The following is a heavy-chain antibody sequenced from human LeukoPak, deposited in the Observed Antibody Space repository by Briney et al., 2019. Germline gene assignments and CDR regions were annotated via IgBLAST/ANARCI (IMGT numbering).Heavy chain of an antibody. CDR1: GYTFTDYY. J-gene: IGHJ1*01. CDR2: IDPSSGGT. CDR3: ARGDGVYVLGFQH. D-gene: IGHD5/OR15-5a*01. Sequence: ASVKVSCKASGYTFTDYYIHWVRQAPGHGLEWMGRIDPSSGGTNYAQRFQGWVTMTRDTSISTAYMDLSRLTSDDTAVYFCARGDGVYVLGFQHWGQGTLVTVSS. V-gene: IGHV1-2*04.